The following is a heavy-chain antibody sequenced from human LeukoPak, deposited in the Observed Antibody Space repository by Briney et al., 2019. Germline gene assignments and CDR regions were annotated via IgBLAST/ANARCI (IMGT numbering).Heavy chain of an antibody. CDR3: ARDGLSSGWYVVDY. Sequence: ASVKVSCKASGYTFTSYGISWVRQAPGQGLEWMGWISAYNGNTNYVQKLQGRVTMTTDTSTSTAYMELRSLRSDGTAVYYCARDGLSSGWYVVDYWGQGTLVTVSS. V-gene: IGHV1-18*01. D-gene: IGHD6-19*01. CDR2: ISAYNGNT. J-gene: IGHJ4*02. CDR1: GYTFTSYG.